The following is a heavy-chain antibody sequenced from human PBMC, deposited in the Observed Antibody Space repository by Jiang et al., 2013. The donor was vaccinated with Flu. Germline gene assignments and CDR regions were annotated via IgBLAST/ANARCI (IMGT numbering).Heavy chain of an antibody. CDR2: ISYDGSNK. J-gene: IGHJ4*02. D-gene: IGHD4-17*01. V-gene: IGHV3-30*04. CDR3: VRDWTTVTTYDY. Sequence: QLVESGGGVVQPGRSLRLSCAASGFTFSSYAMHWVRQAPGKGLEWVAVISYDGSNKYYADSVKGRFTISRDNSKNTLYLQMNSLRAEDTAVYYCVRDWTTVTTYDYWGQGTLVTVSS. CDR1: GFTFSSYA.